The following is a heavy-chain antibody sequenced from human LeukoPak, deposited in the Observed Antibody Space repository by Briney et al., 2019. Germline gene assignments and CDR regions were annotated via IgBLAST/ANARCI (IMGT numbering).Heavy chain of an antibody. Sequence: SETLSLTCTVSGGSISSGDYYWSWIRQPPGKGLEWIGYIYYSGNTYFNPSLKSRIIISADASKNQFSLKLSSVTAADTAVYYCARGDYGDFGAFDIWGQGTLVTVPS. V-gene: IGHV4-30-4*01. CDR2: IYYSGNT. CDR1: GGSISSGDYY. D-gene: IGHD4-17*01. J-gene: IGHJ3*02. CDR3: ARGDYGDFGAFDI.